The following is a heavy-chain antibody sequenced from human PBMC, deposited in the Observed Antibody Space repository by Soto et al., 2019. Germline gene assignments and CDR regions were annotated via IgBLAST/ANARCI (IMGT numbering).Heavy chain of an antibody. CDR3: ARNSIHCSSTSCILFDP. D-gene: IGHD2-2*01. CDR2: IYYSGST. V-gene: IGHV4-39*01. J-gene: IGHJ5*02. Sequence: KTSETLSLTCTVSGGSISSSSYYWGWIRQPPGKGLEWIGSIYYSGSTYYNPSLKSRVTISVDTSKNQFSLKLSSVTAADTAVYYCARNSIHCSSTSCILFDPWGQGTLVTVSS. CDR1: GGSISSSSYY.